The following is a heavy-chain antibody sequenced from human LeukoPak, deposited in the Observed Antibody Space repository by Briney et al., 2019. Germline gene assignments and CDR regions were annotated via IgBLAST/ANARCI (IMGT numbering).Heavy chain of an antibody. J-gene: IGHJ4*02. Sequence: ASVKVSCKASGGTFSSYAISWVRQAPGQGLEWMGGIIPIFGTANYAQKFQGRVTITTDESTSTAYMELSSLRSEDTAVYYCARGALSTGYSYGYGYWGQGTLVTVSS. V-gene: IGHV1-69*05. D-gene: IGHD5-18*01. CDR2: IIPIFGTA. CDR1: GGTFSSYA. CDR3: ARGALSTGYSYGYGY.